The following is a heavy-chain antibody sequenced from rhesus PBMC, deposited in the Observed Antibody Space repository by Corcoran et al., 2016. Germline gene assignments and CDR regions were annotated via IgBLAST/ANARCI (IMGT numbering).Heavy chain of an antibody. Sequence: QVRLQESGPGLVKPSETLSLTCDVSGASVNAFWWTWIRQVPGKGLGWIGEINGNTVGSSYSPSLTGRVPISKDASKGQFSLTLRSVTATATAVYYCATGIGFSYCNFWGQGVQVTVSS. CDR1: GASVNAFW. D-gene: IGHD5-36*01. CDR3: ATGIGFSYCNF. J-gene: IGHJ4*01. CDR2: INGNTVGS. V-gene: IGHV4-80*01.